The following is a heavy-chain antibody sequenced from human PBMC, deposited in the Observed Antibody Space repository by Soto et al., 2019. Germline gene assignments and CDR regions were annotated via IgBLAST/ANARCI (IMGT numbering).Heavy chain of an antibody. CDR3: APTLRGWGGPNY. CDR1: GYTFTSYD. D-gene: IGHD3-16*01. Sequence: QVQLVQSGAEVKKPGASVKVSCKASGYTFTSYDINWVRQATGQGLEWMGWMNPNSGNTGYAQKFQGRVTMTRNTPITTPYGAVSSWKSEDTAVFYCAPTLRGWGGPNYGGRGTLSTFSP. V-gene: IGHV1-8*01. J-gene: IGHJ4*02. CDR2: MNPNSGNT.